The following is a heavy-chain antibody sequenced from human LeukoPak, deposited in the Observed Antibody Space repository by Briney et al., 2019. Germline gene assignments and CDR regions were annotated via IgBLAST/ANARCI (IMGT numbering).Heavy chain of an antibody. CDR1: GFTFSSYA. J-gene: IGHJ6*02. CDR2: ISYDGSNK. D-gene: IGHD2-2*01. Sequence: GGSLRLSCAASGFTFSSYAMHWVRQAPGKGLEWVAVISYDGSNKYYADSVKGRFTISRDNSKNTLYLQMNSLRAEDTAVYYCARGTVPAALPLAPADYYYGMDVWGQGTTVTVSS. V-gene: IGHV3-30-3*01. CDR3: ARGTVPAALPLAPADYYYGMDV.